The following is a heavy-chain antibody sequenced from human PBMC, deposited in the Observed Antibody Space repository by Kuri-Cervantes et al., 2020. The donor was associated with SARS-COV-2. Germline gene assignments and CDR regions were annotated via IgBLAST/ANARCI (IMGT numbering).Heavy chain of an antibody. CDR3: ARDPNANHNNWFDP. CDR2: IYYSGST. D-gene: IGHD4/OR15-4a*01. V-gene: IGHV4-61*08. J-gene: IGHJ5*02. CDR1: GGSISSGDYY. Sequence: GSLRLSCTVSGGSISSGDYYWSRIRQPPGKGLEWIGYIYYSGSTNYNPSLKSRVTISVDTSKNQFSLKLSSVTAADTAVYYCARDPNANHNNWFDPWGQGTLVTVSS.